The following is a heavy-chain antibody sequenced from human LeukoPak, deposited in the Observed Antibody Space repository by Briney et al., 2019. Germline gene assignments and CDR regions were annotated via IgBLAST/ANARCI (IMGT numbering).Heavy chain of an antibody. CDR1: DDSITMCY. D-gene: IGHD5-12*01. J-gene: IGHJ6*03. CDR2: VDHTGIT. CDR3: ARGRVSSSTWHSTYYNYFYMDV. Sequence: SETLSLTCSVSDDSITMCYWTWIRQPPGKGLEWIGYVDHTGITNFSPSLNGRVSISRDTTKNLFSLRVRSVTAADTAVYFCARGRVSSSTWHSTYYNYFYMDVWGKGTTVTVSS. V-gene: IGHV4-59*01.